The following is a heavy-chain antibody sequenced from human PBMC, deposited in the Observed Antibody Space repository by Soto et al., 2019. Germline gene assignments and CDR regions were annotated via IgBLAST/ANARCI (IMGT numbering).Heavy chain of an antibody. Sequence: SKPLSLTCTVSGGSIKSDYYWTWVRQPPGGGLEWMGYKYYSGATDSDPSLKRRVSFSVDMSKNQFSLNLTSVTVADTAVYYCARGRPNYFYYRLYGWGQGIPVTVS. V-gene: IGHV4-30-4*01. CDR1: GGSIKSDYY. J-gene: IGHJ6*02. CDR3: ARGRPNYFYYRLYG. CDR2: KYYSGAT.